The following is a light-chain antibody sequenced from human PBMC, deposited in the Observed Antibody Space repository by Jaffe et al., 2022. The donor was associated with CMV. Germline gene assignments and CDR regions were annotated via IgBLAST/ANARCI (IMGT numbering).Light chain of an antibody. Sequence: EIVMTQSPATLSVSPGERATLSCRASQSVSNNLAWYQQKPGQAPRLLIFGASTRATGIPARFTGSGSGTEFTLTINSLQSEDFAVYYCQQYHDWPPLTFGGGTKVEIK. CDR3: QQYHDWPPLT. V-gene: IGKV3-15*01. CDR2: GAS. CDR1: QSVSNN. J-gene: IGKJ4*01.